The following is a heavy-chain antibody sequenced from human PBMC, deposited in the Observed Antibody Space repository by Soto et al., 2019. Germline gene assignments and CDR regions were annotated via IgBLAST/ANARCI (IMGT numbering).Heavy chain of an antibody. CDR1: GGSANGYY. CDR3: ATRITVFGLLIPPFDP. CDR2: INHTGGT. D-gene: IGHD3-3*01. V-gene: IGHV4-34*01. Sequence: TSEILSLTCAVYGGSANGYYWNWIRQPPGKGLEWIGEINHTGGTHYNPSLKSRVTMSVDTSKNQFSLSLSSVTAADTAIYYCATRITVFGLLIPPFDPWGQGTQVTVSS. J-gene: IGHJ5*02.